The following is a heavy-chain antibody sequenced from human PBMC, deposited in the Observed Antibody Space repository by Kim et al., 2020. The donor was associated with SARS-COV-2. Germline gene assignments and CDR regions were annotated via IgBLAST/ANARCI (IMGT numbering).Heavy chain of an antibody. J-gene: IGHJ4*01. Sequence: GGSLRLSCAASGFTFSDHSMDWVRQAPGKGLEWVGRARDRANSYTTEYAASVKGRFTVSRDDSKNSLYLQMNSLKIEDTALYYCARRWFGSSCRHFDSWG. CDR1: GFTFSDHS. CDR3: ARRWFGSSCRHFDS. CDR2: ARDRANSYTT. V-gene: IGHV3-72*01. D-gene: IGHD2-2*01.